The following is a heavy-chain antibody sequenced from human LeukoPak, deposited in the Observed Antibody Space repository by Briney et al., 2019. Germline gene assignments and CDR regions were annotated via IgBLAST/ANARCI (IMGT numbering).Heavy chain of an antibody. CDR3: ARDNGYSSFDC. V-gene: IGHV3-7*01. D-gene: IGHD5-18*01. CDR1: GFTFSSYW. CDR2: IKQDGSAK. Sequence: TGGSLRLSCAASGFTFSSYWMSWVRQAPGKGLEWVANIKQDGSAKNYGDSVRGRFTISGDNAKNSLFLQMNSLRAEDTAVYYCARDNGYSSFDCWGQGTLVTVSS. J-gene: IGHJ4*02.